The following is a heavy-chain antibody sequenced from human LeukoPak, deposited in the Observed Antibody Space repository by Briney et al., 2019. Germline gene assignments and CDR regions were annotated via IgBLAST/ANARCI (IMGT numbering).Heavy chain of an antibody. J-gene: IGHJ6*03. Sequence: GGSLRLSCVASGFTFSSYAMSWVRQAPGKGLEWVSAISDSGGSTYYADFVKGRFAISRDNSKNTLYLQMNSLRAEDTAVYYCAKASWLDETYYYSMDVWGKGTTVTVSS. CDR3: AKASWLDETYYYSMDV. CDR2: ISDSGGST. D-gene: IGHD6-19*01. CDR1: GFTFSSYA. V-gene: IGHV3-23*01.